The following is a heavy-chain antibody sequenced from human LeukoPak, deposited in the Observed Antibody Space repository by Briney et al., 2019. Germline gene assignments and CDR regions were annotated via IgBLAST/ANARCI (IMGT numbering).Heavy chain of an antibody. CDR1: GFTFSSYW. V-gene: IGHV3-74*01. J-gene: IGHJ4*02. CDR3: ARGYCSSTSCPKAYYLDY. CDR2: INSDGSST. Sequence: PGGSLRLSCAASGFTFSSYWMPWVRQAPGKGLVWVSRINSDGSSTSYADSVKGRFTISRDNAKNTLYLQMNSLRAEDTAVYYCARGYCSSTSCPKAYYLDYWGQGTLVTVSS. D-gene: IGHD2-2*01.